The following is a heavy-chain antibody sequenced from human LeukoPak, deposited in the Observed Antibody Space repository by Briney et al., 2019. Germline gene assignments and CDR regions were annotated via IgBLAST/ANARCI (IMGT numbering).Heavy chain of an antibody. CDR3: ARARPLIAVAAPVTSDAFDI. V-gene: IGHV4-59*01. CDR1: GGSISSYY. D-gene: IGHD6-19*01. Sequence: PSETLSLTCTVSGGSISSYYWSWIRQPPGKGLEWIGYIYYSGSTNYNPSLKSRVTISVDTSKNQFSLKLSSVTAADTAVYYCARARPLIAVAAPVTSDAFDIWGQGTMVTVSS. CDR2: IYYSGST. J-gene: IGHJ3*02.